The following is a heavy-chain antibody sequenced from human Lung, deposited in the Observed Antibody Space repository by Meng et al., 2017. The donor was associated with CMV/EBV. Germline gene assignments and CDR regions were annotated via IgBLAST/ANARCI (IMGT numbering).Heavy chain of an antibody. CDR1: RYTFTDYY. D-gene: IGHD3-9*01. J-gene: IGHJ1*01. Sequence: ASVXVSCNASRYTFTDYYIHWVRQAPGQGLEWMGWINPNTGDTNYAQKFQGRVTMTRDTSINTAYMELSILKSDDTAVYYCARPDYHNYQIDLWGQGTLVTVSS. CDR2: INPNTGDT. V-gene: IGHV1-2*02. CDR3: ARPDYHNYQIDL.